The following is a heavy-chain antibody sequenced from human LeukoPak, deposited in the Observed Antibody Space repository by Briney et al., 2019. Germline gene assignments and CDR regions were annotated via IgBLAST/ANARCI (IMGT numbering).Heavy chain of an antibody. V-gene: IGHV4-39*01. J-gene: IGHJ2*01. CDR3: AGVIVGASPRWYFDL. Sequence: SETLSLTCTVSGASLSSSPFYWGWIRQPPGKGLEWIGNVHYSGNTYHNPSLTGRVTLSLDTSKNQFSLRLSSVTAADTAVYYCAGVIVGASPRWYFDLWGRGTLVPVSS. CDR2: VHYSGNT. D-gene: IGHD1-26*01. CDR1: GASLSSSPFY.